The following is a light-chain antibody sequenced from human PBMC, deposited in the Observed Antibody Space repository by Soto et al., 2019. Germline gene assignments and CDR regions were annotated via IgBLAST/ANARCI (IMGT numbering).Light chain of an antibody. J-gene: IGKJ5*01. CDR2: AAS. CDR3: QQANSFPIT. CDR1: PGISSW. Sequence: DIQMTQSPSSLSASVGDRVSITCRASPGISSWLAWYQQTPGKAPKLLIYAASSLQSGVPSRFSGSGSGTDFTLTISSLQPEDFATYYCQQANSFPITFGQGTRLEI. V-gene: IGKV1-12*01.